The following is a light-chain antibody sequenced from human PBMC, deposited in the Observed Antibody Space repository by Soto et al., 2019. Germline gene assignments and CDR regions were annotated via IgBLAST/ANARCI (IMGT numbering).Light chain of an antibody. J-gene: IGLJ2*01. V-gene: IGLV2-23*02. CDR2: EVS. CDR1: SRDVGNYNL. Sequence: QSALTQSASVSGSPGQSITISCTGSSRDVGNYNLVSWYQQHPGKAPKLMIYEVSKRPSGVANRFSGSKSGNTASLTISGLQAEAEADYYCCSYAGSSTYVVFGGGTKLTVL. CDR3: CSYAGSSTYVV.